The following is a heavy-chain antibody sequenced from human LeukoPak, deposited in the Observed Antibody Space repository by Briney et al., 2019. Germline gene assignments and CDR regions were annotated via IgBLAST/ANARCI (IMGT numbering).Heavy chain of an antibody. Sequence: KPSETLCLTCAVYGGSLSGYYWSWIRQPPGKGLEWIGEINHSGSTNYNPSLKSRVTISVDTSKNQFSLKLSSVTAADTAVYYCARGRARGVYFDYWGQGTLVTVSS. CDR1: GGSLSGYY. CDR2: INHSGST. V-gene: IGHV4-34*01. J-gene: IGHJ4*02. D-gene: IGHD3-10*01. CDR3: ARGRARGVYFDY.